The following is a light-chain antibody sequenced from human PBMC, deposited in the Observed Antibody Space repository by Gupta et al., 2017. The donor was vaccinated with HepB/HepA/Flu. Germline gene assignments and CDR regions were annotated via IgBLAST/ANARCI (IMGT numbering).Light chain of an antibody. Sequence: AIRMTQSPSSFSASTGDRVTITCRASQAITTYLAWYQQKPGSPPKLLIYGGSALEGGVPSRFSGRGSGTDFTLTISSLQSEDFATYYCQQDYTSPWTFGQGTTVDIK. CDR3: QQDYTSPWT. J-gene: IGKJ1*01. CDR2: GGS. V-gene: IGKV1-8*01. CDR1: QAITTY.